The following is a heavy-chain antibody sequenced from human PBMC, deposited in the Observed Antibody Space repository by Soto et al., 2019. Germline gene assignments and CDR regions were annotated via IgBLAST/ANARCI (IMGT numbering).Heavy chain of an antibody. CDR1: GFLFSNSA. CDR2: ISGGGGVT. Sequence: GGSLRLSCAASGFLFSNSAMNWVRQAPGKGLEWVSSISGGGGVTHYADSVRGRFTISRDNSKDTVYLQMSSLRAEDMATYYCAKDSSRAVTVTDGYWGQGTLVTVSS. CDR3: AKDSSRAVTVTDGY. D-gene: IGHD4-17*01. J-gene: IGHJ4*02. V-gene: IGHV3-23*01.